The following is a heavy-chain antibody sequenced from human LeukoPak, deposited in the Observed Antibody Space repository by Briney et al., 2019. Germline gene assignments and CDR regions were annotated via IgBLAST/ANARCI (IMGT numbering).Heavy chain of an antibody. V-gene: IGHV3-7*03. CDR2: IKEDGTLA. CDR1: GFTVSSNY. D-gene: IGHD3-22*01. J-gene: IGHJ4*02. Sequence: GGSLRLSCAASGFTVSSNYMNWVRQAPGKGLEWVANIKEDGTLAYYADSVTGRFSISRDNTKNSLYLQMNGLRAEDTAVYFCVRDGYNQNRFDFWGQGILVTVSS. CDR3: VRDGYNQNRFDF.